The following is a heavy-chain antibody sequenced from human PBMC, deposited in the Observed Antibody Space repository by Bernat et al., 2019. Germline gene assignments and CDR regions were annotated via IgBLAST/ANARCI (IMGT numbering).Heavy chain of an antibody. CDR2: INGDGSST. CDR3: LRGLSDTINNWADY. CDR1: EFTFSSFW. J-gene: IGHJ4*02. Sequence: EVQLVESGGGLVQPGGSLRLSCAASEFTFSSFWMHWVRQAPGKGLVWVSRINGDGSSTSYADSVMGRFIISRDNAKNTLYLQMNSLRAEDTAVYYCLRGLSDTINNWADYWGQGTLVTVSS. V-gene: IGHV3-74*01. D-gene: IGHD1-20*01.